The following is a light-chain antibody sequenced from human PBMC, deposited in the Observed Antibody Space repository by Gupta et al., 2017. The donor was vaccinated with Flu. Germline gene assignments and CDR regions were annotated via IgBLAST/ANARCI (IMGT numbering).Light chain of an antibody. CDR3: QQYGSSPT. Sequence: EVVLTQSPGTLSLSPGERATLSCRASQSVNSNYLAWYQQKPGQAPRLLIYGASHRASGIPDRFSGSGSGTDFTLTISRLEPEDFAVYSCQQYGSSPTFGGGTKVEMK. CDR2: GAS. J-gene: IGKJ4*01. V-gene: IGKV3-20*01. CDR1: QSVNSNY.